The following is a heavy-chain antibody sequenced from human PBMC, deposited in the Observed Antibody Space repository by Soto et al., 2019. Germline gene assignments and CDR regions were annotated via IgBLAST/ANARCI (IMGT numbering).Heavy chain of an antibody. CDR3: ARARDEYGSGWRYDY. CDR1: GFTVSSNY. J-gene: IGHJ4*02. V-gene: IGHV3-53*01. CDR2: IYSGGST. Sequence: EVQLVESGGGLIQPGGSLRLSCAASGFTVSSNYMSWVRQAPGKGLEWVSVIYSGGSTYYADSVKGRFTISRDNSKNTLYLQMNSLRAEDTAVYYCARARDEYGSGWRYDYWGQGTLVTVSS. D-gene: IGHD6-19*01.